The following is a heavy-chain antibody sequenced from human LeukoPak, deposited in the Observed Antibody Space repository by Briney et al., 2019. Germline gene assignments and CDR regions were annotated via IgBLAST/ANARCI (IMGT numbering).Heavy chain of an antibody. D-gene: IGHD3-22*01. J-gene: IGHJ6*03. CDR1: GYTFTSYH. Sequence: ASVKVSCKASGYTFTSYHMHWVRQAPGQGLEWMGIINPSGGSTSYAQKFQGRVTMTGDMSTSTVYMELSSLRSEDTAVYYCARGPLDRRLGANYYMDVWGKGTTVTVSS. V-gene: IGHV1-46*01. CDR2: INPSGGST. CDR3: ARGPLDRRLGANYYMDV.